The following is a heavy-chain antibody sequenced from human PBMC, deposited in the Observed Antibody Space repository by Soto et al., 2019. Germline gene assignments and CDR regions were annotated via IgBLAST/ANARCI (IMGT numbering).Heavy chain of an antibody. J-gene: IGHJ6*03. Sequence: SETLSLTCTVSGGSISSYYWSWIRQPPGKGLEWIGYIYYSGSTNYNPSLKSRVTISVDTSKNQFSLKLSSVTAADTAVYYCARSSYSSGWYVPFDYYYMDVWGKGTTVTVSS. CDR2: IYYSGST. V-gene: IGHV4-59*08. D-gene: IGHD6-19*01. CDR1: GGSISSYY. CDR3: ARSSYSSGWYVPFDYYYMDV.